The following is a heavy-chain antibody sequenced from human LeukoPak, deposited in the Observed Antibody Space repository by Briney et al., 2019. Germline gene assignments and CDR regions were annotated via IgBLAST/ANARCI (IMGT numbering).Heavy chain of an antibody. V-gene: IGHV1-69*13. D-gene: IGHD5-24*01. J-gene: IGHJ4*02. CDR1: GGTFSSYA. CDR3: ATPPVEMATIDIYYFDY. Sequence: ASVKVSCKASGGTFSSYAISWVRQAPGQGLEWMGGIIPIFGTANYAQKFQGRVTITADESTSTAYMELSSLRSEGTAVYYCATPPVEMATIDIYYFDYWGQGTLVTVSS. CDR2: IIPIFGTA.